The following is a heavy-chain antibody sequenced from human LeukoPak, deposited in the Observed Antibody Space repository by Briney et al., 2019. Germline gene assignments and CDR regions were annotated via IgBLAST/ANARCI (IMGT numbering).Heavy chain of an antibody. V-gene: IGHV5-51*01. D-gene: IGHD3-22*01. Sequence: GESLQISCKGSGYSFTSYWIGWVRQMPGKGLEWMGIIYPGDSDTRYSPSFQGQVTISADKSISTAYLQWSSLKASDTAMYYCARRGRSYYDSSGNPLSYFDYWGQGTLVTVSS. CDR2: IYPGDSDT. CDR3: ARRGRSYYDSSGNPLSYFDY. CDR1: GYSFTSYW. J-gene: IGHJ4*02.